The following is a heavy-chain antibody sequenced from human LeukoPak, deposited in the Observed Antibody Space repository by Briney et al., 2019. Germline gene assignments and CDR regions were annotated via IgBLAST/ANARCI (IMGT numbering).Heavy chain of an antibody. CDR2: IYYRGST. CDR1: GGSISGYY. V-gene: IGHV4-59*01. CDR3: ARGYYDSSGYYLAAY. D-gene: IGHD3-22*01. Sequence: SGTLSVTCTASGGSISGYYWCWIRQPPGKGLEWRAHIYYRGSTNYNPSLNSRITLSVDTSKNQFSLKLTSVTAADTDICYCARGYYDSSGYYLAAYWGQGTLVTVSS. J-gene: IGHJ4*02.